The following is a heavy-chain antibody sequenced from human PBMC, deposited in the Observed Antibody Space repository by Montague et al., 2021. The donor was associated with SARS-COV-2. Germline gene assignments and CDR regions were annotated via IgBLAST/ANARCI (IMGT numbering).Heavy chain of an antibody. CDR2: ICDSGST. CDR3: ARHPLGYCSSTSCYVG. Sequence: SETLSLTCTVSGGSISSSNYYWGRIRQPPGQGLEWIGCICDSGSTYSTPSLRIRVTIYVTTSKNQLSLRLSSVTAADTAVYYCARHPLGYCSSTSCYVGWGQGTLVTVSS. D-gene: IGHD2-2*01. V-gene: IGHV4-39*01. CDR1: GGSISSSNYY. J-gene: IGHJ4*02.